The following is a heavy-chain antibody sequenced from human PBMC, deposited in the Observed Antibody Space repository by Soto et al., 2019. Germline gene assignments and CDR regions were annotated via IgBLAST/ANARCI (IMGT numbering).Heavy chain of an antibody. CDR1: GGSISSSSYY. V-gene: IGHV4-39*01. CDR3: VPVRSDYYYYGMDV. J-gene: IGHJ6*02. D-gene: IGHD6-6*01. CDR2: IYYSGST. Sequence: SSETLSLTCTVSGGSISSSSYYLCWIRQPPRKGLEWIGSIYYSGSTYYNPSLRSRVTISVDTSKNQFSLTLSSVTAADTAVYYFVPVRSDYYYYGMDVWGQRTTVTVSS.